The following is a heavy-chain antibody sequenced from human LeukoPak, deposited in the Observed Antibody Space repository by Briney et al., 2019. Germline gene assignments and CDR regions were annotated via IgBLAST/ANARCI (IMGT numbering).Heavy chain of an antibody. CDR3: AKSIVVVPAAID. V-gene: IGHV3-23*01. Sequence: GGTLRLSCAASGFTFSSYAMSWVRQAPGKGLEWVSAISGSGGSTYYADSVKGRFTISRDNSKNTLYLQMNSLRAEDTAVYYCAKSIVVVPAAIDWGQGTLVTVSS. CDR2: ISGSGGST. J-gene: IGHJ4*02. D-gene: IGHD2-2*02. CDR1: GFTFSSYA.